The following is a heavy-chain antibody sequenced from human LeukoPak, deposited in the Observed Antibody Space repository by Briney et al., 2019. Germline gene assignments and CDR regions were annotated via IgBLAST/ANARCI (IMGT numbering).Heavy chain of an antibody. Sequence: SETLSLTCTVSGGSISSYYWSWIRQPAGKGLEWIGRIYPSGNTNYNPSLKSRVTMSLDTSKNQFSLKLSSVTAADTAVFYCARDLPYPMDAFDIWAKGQWSPSLQ. J-gene: IGHJ3*02. V-gene: IGHV4-4*07. CDR2: IYPSGNT. CDR3: ARDLPYPMDAFDI. CDR1: GGSISSYY.